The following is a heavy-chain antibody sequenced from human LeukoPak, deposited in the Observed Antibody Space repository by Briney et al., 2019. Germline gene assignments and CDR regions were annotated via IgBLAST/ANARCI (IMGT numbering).Heavy chain of an antibody. J-gene: IGHJ4*02. CDR1: GYTFTSYG. CDR3: ARDPYDSSGYYWSGDY. Sequence: ASVKVSCKASGYTFTSYGISWVRQAPGQGLEWMGWISAYNGNTNYAQKLQGRVTMTTDTSTSTACMELRSLRSDDTAVYYCARDPYDSSGYYWSGDYWGQGTLVTVSS. CDR2: ISAYNGNT. V-gene: IGHV1-18*01. D-gene: IGHD3-22*01.